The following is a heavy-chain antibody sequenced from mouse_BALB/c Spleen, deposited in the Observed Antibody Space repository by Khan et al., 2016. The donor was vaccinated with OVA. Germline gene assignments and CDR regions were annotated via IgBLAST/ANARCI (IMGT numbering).Heavy chain of an antibody. V-gene: IGHV2-6-4*01. Sequence: QVQLKESGPGLVAPSQSLSITCTVSGFSLSSYNIHWVRQPPGKGLEWLGMIWGGGITDYNSTLKSRLTTSKDNSKSQVFLKMNSLQTEDTAMYYCARGYYRYDGYYAMDYWGQGTSVTVSS. CDR3: ARGYYRYDGYYAMDY. D-gene: IGHD2-14*01. CDR2: IWGGGIT. CDR1: GFSLSSYN. J-gene: IGHJ4*01.